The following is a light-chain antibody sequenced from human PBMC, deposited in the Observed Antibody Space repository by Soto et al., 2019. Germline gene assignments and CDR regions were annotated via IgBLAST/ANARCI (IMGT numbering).Light chain of an antibody. CDR3: SSYKSSSTYV. V-gene: IGLV2-14*01. CDR1: SSDVGGYNY. CDR2: DVS. J-gene: IGLJ1*01. Sequence: QSALTQPASVSGSPGQSITISCTGTSSDVGGYNYVSWYQQHPGKAPKLMIYDVSNRPSGVSNRFSGSKSGNTASLTISGLQAEDEADYYCSSYKSSSTYVFGPGTEVT.